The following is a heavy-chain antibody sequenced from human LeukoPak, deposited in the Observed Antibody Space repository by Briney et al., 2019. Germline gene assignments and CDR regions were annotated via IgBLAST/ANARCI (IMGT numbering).Heavy chain of an antibody. V-gene: IGHV4-59*01. CDR1: GGSISGYY. D-gene: IGHD1-26*01. CDR3: ARGREWEPKVSDY. Sequence: SETLSLTCTVSGGSISGYYWSWIRQPPGKGLEWIGYIYYSGSTNYNPSLKSRVTISVDTSKNQFSLKLSSVTAADTAVYYCARGREWEPKVSDYWGQGTLVTVSS. J-gene: IGHJ4*02. CDR2: IYYSGST.